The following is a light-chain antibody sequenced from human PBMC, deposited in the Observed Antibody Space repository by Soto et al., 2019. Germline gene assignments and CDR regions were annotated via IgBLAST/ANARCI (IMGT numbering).Light chain of an antibody. CDR1: QSITTN. CDR3: QQYDYLWA. CDR2: GAS. V-gene: IGKV3-15*01. J-gene: IGKJ1*01. Sequence: ETMMTQSPATLSVSPGEGATLSCRASQSITTNLDWYQQKPGQAPRLLIYGASIRATGVPARFSGSGSGTEFTLTISSLQSEDFAVYYCQQYDYLWAFGQGTKVEI.